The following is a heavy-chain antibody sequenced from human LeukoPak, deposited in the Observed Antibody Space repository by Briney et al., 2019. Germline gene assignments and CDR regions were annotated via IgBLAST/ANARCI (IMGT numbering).Heavy chain of an antibody. D-gene: IGHD3-10*01. CDR3: ARVIRGDYGSETYYPHNFDY. CDR2: IYYSGST. J-gene: IGHJ4*02. V-gene: IGHV4-59*08. Sequence: SETQSLTCTVSGGPVSSDYWSWIRQPPGKGLEWIGHIYYSGSTNYNPSLKSRVTISADTSESQFSLKLSTVTAAVTAVYYCARVIRGDYGSETYYPHNFDYWGQGTLVTVSS. CDR1: GGPVSSDY.